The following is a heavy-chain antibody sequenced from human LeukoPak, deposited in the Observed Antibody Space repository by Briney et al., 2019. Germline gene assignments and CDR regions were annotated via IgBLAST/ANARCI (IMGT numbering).Heavy chain of an antibody. CDR3: AAFGNDYSKVYYFDY. J-gene: IGHJ4*02. CDR1: GGSISNDGYY. V-gene: IGHV4-31*01. Sequence: SETLSLTCTVSGGSISNDGYYWSWIRQHPGKGLEWLGYICYSGSSYYNPSLKSLVTTLVGTSKNHISHKLSSVTAADKAVYYCAAFGNDYSKVYYFDYWGQGTLVTVSS. D-gene: IGHD3-16*01. CDR2: ICYSGSS.